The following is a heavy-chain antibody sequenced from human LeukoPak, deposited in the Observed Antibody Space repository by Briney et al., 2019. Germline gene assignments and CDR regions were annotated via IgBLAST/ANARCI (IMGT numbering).Heavy chain of an antibody. CDR2: VYYSGST. J-gene: IGHJ3*02. CDR1: GGSISSYF. V-gene: IGHV4-59*01. Sequence: SETLSLTCTASGGSISSYFWSWIRQPPGKGLEWIGYVYYSGSTNYNPSLKSRVTISVDTSKKQFSLKLSSATAADTAVYYCARVLDLSKRGLDAFDIWGQGTMVTVSS. CDR3: ARVLDLSKRGLDAFDI. D-gene: IGHD3-16*01.